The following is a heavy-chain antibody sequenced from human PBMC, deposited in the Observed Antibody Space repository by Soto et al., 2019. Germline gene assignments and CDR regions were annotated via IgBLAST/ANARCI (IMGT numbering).Heavy chain of an antibody. CDR2: ISYDGSNK. Sequence: LRLSCAASGFTFSSYGMHWVRQAPGKGLEWVAVISYDGSNKYYADSVKGRFTISRDNSKNTLYLQMNSLRAEDTAVYYCAKDRRKVVVAAPFDYWGQGTLVTVSS. CDR1: GFTFSSYG. CDR3: AKDRRKVVVAAPFDY. D-gene: IGHD2-15*01. V-gene: IGHV3-30*18. J-gene: IGHJ4*02.